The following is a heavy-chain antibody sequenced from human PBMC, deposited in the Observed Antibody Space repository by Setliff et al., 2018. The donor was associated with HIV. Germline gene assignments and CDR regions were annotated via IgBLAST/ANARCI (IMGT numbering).Heavy chain of an antibody. CDR2: ITPISGTA. V-gene: IGHV1-69*13. CDR3: VRGGQYYRSTYYYYYMDV. D-gene: IGHD3-16*02. CDR1: GGTFSSHG. Sequence: GASVKVSCKASGGTFSSHGISWVRQAPGQGLEWMGGITPISGTANYAQKFQGRVTIAADEFTSTAYMELSSLRSEDTAVYYCVRGGQYYRSTYYYYYMDVWGKGTTVTVSS. J-gene: IGHJ6*03.